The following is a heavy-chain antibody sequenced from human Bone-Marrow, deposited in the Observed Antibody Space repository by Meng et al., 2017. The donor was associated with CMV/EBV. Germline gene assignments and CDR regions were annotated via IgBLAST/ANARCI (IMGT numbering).Heavy chain of an antibody. V-gene: IGHV3-30*03. CDR2: ISYDGDKQ. CDR3: ASDWGELLRNYYYGMDV. D-gene: IGHD3-10*01. Sequence: GECLKISCAASGFIFSRFGMHWVRQAPGKGLEGVALISYDGDKQYSAESVKGRFTVSRDNPKNALYLEMDGLRGDDTAVYYCASDWGELLRNYYYGMDVWGLGTTVTVSS. CDR1: GFIFSRFG. J-gene: IGHJ6*02.